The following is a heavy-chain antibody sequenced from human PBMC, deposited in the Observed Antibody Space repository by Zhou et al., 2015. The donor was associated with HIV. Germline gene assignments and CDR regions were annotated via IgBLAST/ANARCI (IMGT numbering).Heavy chain of an antibody. CDR1: GGTFSSYA. CDR2: IIPIFGTA. D-gene: IGHD2-15*01. V-gene: IGHV1-69*01. J-gene: IGHJ5*02. Sequence: QVQLVQSGAEVKKPGSSVKVSCKASGGTFSSYAISWVRQAPGQGLEWMGGIIPIFGTANYAQKFQGRVTITADESTSTAYMELSSLRSEDTAVYYCAREGCSGGSCSRWYNWFDPWGQGTLVTVSS. CDR3: AREGCSGGSCSRWYNWFDP.